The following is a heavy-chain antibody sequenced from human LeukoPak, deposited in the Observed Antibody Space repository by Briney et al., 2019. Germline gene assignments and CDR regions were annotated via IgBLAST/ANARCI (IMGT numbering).Heavy chain of an antibody. Sequence: GGSLRLSCAASGFTFSSYWMHWVRQAPGKGLVWVARINSDGSSTSYADSVKGRVTISRDNAKNTLYLQMNSLRAEDTAVYYCASMGTGSYYSGLDYWGQETLLTVSS. CDR1: GFTFSSYW. D-gene: IGHD1-26*01. CDR3: ASMGTGSYYSGLDY. CDR2: INSDGSST. V-gene: IGHV3-74*01. J-gene: IGHJ4*02.